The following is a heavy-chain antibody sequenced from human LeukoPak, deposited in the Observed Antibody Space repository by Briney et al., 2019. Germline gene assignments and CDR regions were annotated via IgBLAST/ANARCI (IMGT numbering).Heavy chain of an antibody. D-gene: IGHD4-17*01. J-gene: IGHJ5*02. Sequence: SETLSLTCTVSGGSISSYYWSWIRQPPGKGLEWIGYIYYSGSTNYNPSLKSRVTISVDTSKNQFSLKLSSVTAADTAVYYCARVRSYGDLFDPWGQGTLVTVSS. CDR3: ARVRSYGDLFDP. CDR1: GGSISSYY. V-gene: IGHV4-59*01. CDR2: IYYSGST.